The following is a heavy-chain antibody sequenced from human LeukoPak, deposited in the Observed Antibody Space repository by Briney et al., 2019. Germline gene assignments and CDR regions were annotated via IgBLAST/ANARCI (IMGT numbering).Heavy chain of an antibody. Sequence: GASVKVSCKASGGTFSSYAISWVRQAPGQGLEWMGGIIPIFGTANYAQKFQGRVTITTDESTSTAYMELSSLRSEDTAVYYCARAVNYYGSGSYYYFDYWGQGTLVTVSS. CDR3: ARAVNYYGSGSYYYFDY. D-gene: IGHD3-10*01. V-gene: IGHV1-69*05. CDR1: GGTFSSYA. J-gene: IGHJ4*02. CDR2: IIPIFGTA.